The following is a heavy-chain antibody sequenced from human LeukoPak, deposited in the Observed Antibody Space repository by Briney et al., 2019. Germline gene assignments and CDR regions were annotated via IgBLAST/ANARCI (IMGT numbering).Heavy chain of an antibody. V-gene: IGHV3-48*01. CDR1: GFTFSSYS. Sequence: GGSLRLSCAASGFTFSSYSMNWARQAPGKGLEWVSYISSSSSTIYYADSVKGRFTISRDNAKNSLYLQMNSLRAEDTAVYYCARGIGDRNYYYYYMDVWGKGTTVTVSS. CDR2: ISSSSSTI. CDR3: ARGIGDRNYYYYYMDV. D-gene: IGHD2-21*02. J-gene: IGHJ6*03.